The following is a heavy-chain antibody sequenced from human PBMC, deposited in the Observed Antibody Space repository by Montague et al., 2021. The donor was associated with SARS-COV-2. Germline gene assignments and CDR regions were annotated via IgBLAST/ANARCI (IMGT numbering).Heavy chain of an antibody. Sequence: SLRLSCAASGFTFSSHYMSWVRQAPGKGLEWVSVIYSDGCTYYAASVKGRFTISRDNSKNTMHLQMNSLRAEDTAVYYCAARTGYYYGLDVWGQGTTVTVSS. CDR3: AARTGYYYGLDV. CDR2: IYSDGCT. V-gene: IGHV3-66*01. J-gene: IGHJ6*02. CDR1: GFTFSSHY.